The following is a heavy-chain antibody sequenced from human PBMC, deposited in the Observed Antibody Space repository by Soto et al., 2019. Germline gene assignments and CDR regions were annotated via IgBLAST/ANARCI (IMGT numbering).Heavy chain of an antibody. J-gene: IGHJ5*02. V-gene: IGHV4-30-4*01. CDR1: GGSISSGDYY. Sequence: KPSETLSLTCTFSGGSISSGDYYWSWIRQPPGKGLEWIGYIYYSGSTYYNPSLKSRLTISVDTSNNQFSLKLSSVTAADTAVYYCARVGRTSYYDSSGYNWFDPWGQGTLVTVSS. CDR3: ARVGRTSYYDSSGYNWFDP. D-gene: IGHD3-22*01. CDR2: IYYSGST.